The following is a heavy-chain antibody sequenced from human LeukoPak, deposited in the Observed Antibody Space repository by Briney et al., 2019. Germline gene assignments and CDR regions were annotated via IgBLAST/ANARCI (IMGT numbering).Heavy chain of an antibody. CDR3: ARGKYGYGYYFDY. J-gene: IGHJ4*02. D-gene: IGHD5-18*01. Sequence: PSETLSLTCTVSGGSISSYYWSWIRQPPGKGLEWIGYIYYSGSTNYNPSLKSRVTISVDTSKNQFSLKLSSVTAADTAVYYCARGKYGYGYYFDYWGQGTLVTVSS. CDR1: GGSISSYY. CDR2: IYYSGST. V-gene: IGHV4-59*01.